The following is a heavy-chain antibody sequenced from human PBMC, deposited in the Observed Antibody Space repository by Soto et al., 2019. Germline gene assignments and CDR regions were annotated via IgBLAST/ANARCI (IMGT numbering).Heavy chain of an antibody. CDR3: ARDQDSEDYGMDV. J-gene: IGHJ6*02. D-gene: IGHD3-10*01. V-gene: IGHV3-33*01. Sequence: GGSLRLSCAASGFTFSSYGMHWVRQAPGKGLEWVAVIWYDGSNKYYADSVKGRFTISRDNSKNTLYLQMNSLRAEDTAVYYCARDQDSEDYGMDVWGQGTTVTVSS. CDR1: GFTFSSYG. CDR2: IWYDGSNK.